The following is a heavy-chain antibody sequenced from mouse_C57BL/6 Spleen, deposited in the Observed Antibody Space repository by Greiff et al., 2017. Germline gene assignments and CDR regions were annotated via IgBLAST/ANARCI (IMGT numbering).Heavy chain of an antibody. CDR3: ARDRGNYDYDEGWFAY. V-gene: IGHV5-4*01. Sequence: EVKLMESGGGLVKPGGSLKLSCAASGFTFSSYAMSWVRQTPEKRLEWVATISDGGSYTYYPDNVKGRFTISRDNAKNNLYLQMSHLKSEDTAMXYCARDRGNYDYDEGWFAYWGQGTLVTVSA. J-gene: IGHJ3*01. CDR2: ISDGGSYT. D-gene: IGHD2-4*01. CDR1: GFTFSSYA.